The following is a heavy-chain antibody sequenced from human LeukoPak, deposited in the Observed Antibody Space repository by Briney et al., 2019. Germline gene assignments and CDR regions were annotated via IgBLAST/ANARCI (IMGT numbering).Heavy chain of an antibody. CDR1: GGSISSSSYY. J-gene: IGHJ4*02. CDR3: ARIGGWYDY. Sequence: SWETLSLTCTVSGGSISSSSYYWGWIPQPPGKGLEWIGSIYYSGSTYYNPSLKRLVTISVDTYKNQYSQMLSSVTAADTAVYYCARIGGWYDYWGQGTLVTVSS. D-gene: IGHD6-19*01. CDR2: IYYSGST. V-gene: IGHV4-39*01.